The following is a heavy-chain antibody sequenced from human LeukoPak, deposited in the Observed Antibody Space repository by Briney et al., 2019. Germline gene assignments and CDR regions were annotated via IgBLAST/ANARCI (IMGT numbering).Heavy chain of an antibody. D-gene: IGHD6-13*01. CDR1: GFTFNNYA. CDR3: AKVYSSSWYSEVDY. V-gene: IGHV3-9*01. Sequence: GGSLRLSCAASGFTFNNYAMSWVRQAPGKGLEWVSGISWNSGSIGYADSVKGRFTISRDNAKNSLYLQMNSLRAEDTALYYCAKVYSSSWYSEVDYWGQGTLVTVSS. J-gene: IGHJ4*02. CDR2: ISWNSGSI.